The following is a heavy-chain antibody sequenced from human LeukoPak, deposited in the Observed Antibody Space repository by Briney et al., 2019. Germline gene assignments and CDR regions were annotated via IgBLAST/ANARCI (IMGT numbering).Heavy chain of an antibody. D-gene: IGHD2-15*01. Sequence: SETLSLTCTVSGYSISSGYYWGWVRQPPGKGLEWIGSIYHRGTTYDNPSLKSRVTISVDTSKNQFSLKLSSVTAADTAVYYCARAVFSYCSGGSCPYFDYWGQGTLVTVSS. J-gene: IGHJ4*02. CDR1: GYSISSGYY. V-gene: IGHV4-38-2*02. CDR2: IYHRGTT. CDR3: ARAVFSYCSGGSCPYFDY.